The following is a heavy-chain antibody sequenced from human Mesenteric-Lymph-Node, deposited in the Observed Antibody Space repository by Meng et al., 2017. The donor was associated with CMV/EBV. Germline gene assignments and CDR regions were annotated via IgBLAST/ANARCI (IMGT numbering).Heavy chain of an antibody. CDR3: APGWPLVDV. Sequence: GGSLRPSCAASRFTFSSYWMSWVRQAPGKGLEWVANIKEDGSEKFYVDSGKGRFTISRDNAKSSLYLQMNSLRAEDTAVYYCAPGWPLVDVWGQGTTVTVSS. D-gene: IGHD6-19*01. J-gene: IGHJ6*02. CDR1: RFTFSSYW. V-gene: IGHV3-7*01. CDR2: IKEDGSEK.